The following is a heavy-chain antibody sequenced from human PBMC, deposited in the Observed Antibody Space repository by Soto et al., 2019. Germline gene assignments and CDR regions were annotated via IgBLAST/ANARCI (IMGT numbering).Heavy chain of an antibody. V-gene: IGHV4-39*01. D-gene: IGHD2-15*01. CDR2: IYYSGST. J-gene: IGHJ5*02. Sequence: PSETLSLTCTVSGGSISSSSYYWGWIRQPPGKGLEWIGSIYYSGSTYHNPSLKSRVTISVDTSKNQFSLKLSSVTAADTAVYYCARPYCSGGSCYRNVNWFDPWGQGTLVTVSS. CDR3: ARPYCSGGSCYRNVNWFDP. CDR1: GGSISSSSYY.